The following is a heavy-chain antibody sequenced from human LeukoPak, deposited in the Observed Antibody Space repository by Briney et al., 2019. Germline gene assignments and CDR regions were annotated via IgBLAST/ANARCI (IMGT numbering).Heavy chain of an antibody. D-gene: IGHD7-27*01. CDR1: GGSISSYY. V-gene: IGHV4-59*01. CDR2: IYYSGST. J-gene: IGHJ4*02. Sequence: SETLSLTCTVSGGSISSYYWSWIRQPPGKGLEWIGYIYYSGSTNYNPSLKSRVTISVDTSKNQFSLKLSSVTAADTAVYYCARSTRSDWGLREDYWGQGTLVTVSS. CDR3: ARSTRSDWGLREDY.